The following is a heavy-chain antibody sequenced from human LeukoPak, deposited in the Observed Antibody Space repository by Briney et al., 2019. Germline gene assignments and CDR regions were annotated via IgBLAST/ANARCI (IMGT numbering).Heavy chain of an antibody. CDR2: FDPEDGET. J-gene: IGHJ5*02. V-gene: IGHV1-24*01. CDR1: GYTLTELS. D-gene: IGHD3-10*01. Sequence: ASVKVSCKVSGYTLTELSMHWVRQAPGKGLEWMGGFDPEDGETIYAQKFQGRVTMTEDTSTDTAYMELSSLRSEDTAVYYCEQDGEVREVYTWFDPWAREPWSPSPQ. CDR3: EQDGEVREVYTWFDP.